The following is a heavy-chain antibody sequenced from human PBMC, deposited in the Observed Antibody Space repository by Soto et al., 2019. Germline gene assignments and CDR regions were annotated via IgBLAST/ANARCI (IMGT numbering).Heavy chain of an antibody. V-gene: IGHV1-3*01. Sequence: GASVKVSCKASGYIYSNYFMHWVRQGPGQRLEWMGWINLGNGNIKYSQKFQGRVTITSDTSASTAYMEVRGLRSEDTALYYCAREGSCRRGSRYPFYSWGQGTLVTVSS. CDR1: GYIYSNYF. J-gene: IGHJ4*02. CDR3: AREGSCRRGSRYPFYS. D-gene: IGHD2-15*01. CDR2: INLGNGNI.